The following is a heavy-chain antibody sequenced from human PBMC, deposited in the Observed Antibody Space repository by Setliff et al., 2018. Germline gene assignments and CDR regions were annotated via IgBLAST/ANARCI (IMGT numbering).Heavy chain of an antibody. V-gene: IGHV3-7*03. Sequence: GGSLRLSCAASGFTLSDYLMAWVRQAPGKGLEWVASIRQDGFEKHYVDSVKGRFTISRDNGEDSMYLQMSSLRAEDTAVYYCTTVAIQIWSASGAFDIWGRGVLVTVSS. CDR2: IRQDGFEK. CDR3: TTVAIQIWSASGAFDI. J-gene: IGHJ3*02. CDR1: GFTLSDYL. D-gene: IGHD5-18*01.